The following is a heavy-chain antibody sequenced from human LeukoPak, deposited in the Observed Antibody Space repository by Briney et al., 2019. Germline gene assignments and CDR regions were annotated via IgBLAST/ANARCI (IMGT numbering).Heavy chain of an antibody. CDR3: AKGKGGGHYYYYGMDV. J-gene: IGHJ6*02. CDR2: ISYDGSYK. CDR1: GFTFSSYG. Sequence: GGSLRLSCAASGFTFSSYGMHWVRQAPGKGLEWVAVISYDGSYKFYSDSVKGRFTISRDNSKKKVSLQMNSLRAEDTAEYYWAKGKGGGHYYYYGMDVWGQGTTVTVSS. V-gene: IGHV3-30*18. D-gene: IGHD3-16*01.